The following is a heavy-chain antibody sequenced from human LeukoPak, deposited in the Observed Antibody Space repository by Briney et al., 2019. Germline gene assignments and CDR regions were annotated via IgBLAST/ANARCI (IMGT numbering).Heavy chain of an antibody. CDR3: ARGDIVVVPAASDFDI. J-gene: IGHJ3*02. Sequence: GASVKVSCKASGYTFTSYDINWVRQATAQGLEWMGWMNPNSGNTGYAQKFQGRVTMTRNTSISTAYMELSSLRSEDTAVYYCARGDIVVVPAASDFDIWGQGTMVTVSS. CDR1: GYTFTSYD. V-gene: IGHV1-8*01. D-gene: IGHD2-2*01. CDR2: MNPNSGNT.